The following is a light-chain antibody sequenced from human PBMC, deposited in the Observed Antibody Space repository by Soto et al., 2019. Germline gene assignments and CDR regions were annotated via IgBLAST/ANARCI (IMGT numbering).Light chain of an antibody. CDR3: QQYSSDST. Sequence: DIRRTQSPSTLSASVGDRVTITCRASQSINNWLAWYQQKPGKAPKLLIYRASSLENGVPSRFSGRGSGTEFIFTIASLQPDDFATYYCQQYSSDSTFDQGNKVEIK. CDR1: QSINNW. CDR2: RAS. J-gene: IGKJ1*01. V-gene: IGKV1-5*03.